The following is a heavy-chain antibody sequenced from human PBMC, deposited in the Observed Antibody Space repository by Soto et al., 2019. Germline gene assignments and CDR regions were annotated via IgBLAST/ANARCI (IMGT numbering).Heavy chain of an antibody. Sequence: SETLSLTCTVSGGSISSYYWSWIRQPPGKGLEWIGYIYYSGSTNYNPSLKSRVTISVDTSKNQFSLKLSSVTAADTAVYYCASGGDTVSPFDYWGQGTLVTVSS. CDR3: ASGGDTVSPFDY. D-gene: IGHD3-16*01. CDR1: GGSISSYY. CDR2: IYYSGST. V-gene: IGHV4-59*01. J-gene: IGHJ4*02.